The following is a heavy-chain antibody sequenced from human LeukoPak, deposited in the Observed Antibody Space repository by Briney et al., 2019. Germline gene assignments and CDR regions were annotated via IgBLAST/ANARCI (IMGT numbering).Heavy chain of an antibody. D-gene: IGHD3-22*01. J-gene: IGHJ5*02. CDR3: ARGVTYYYYELNWFDP. Sequence: SSETLSLTCAVYGGSFSGYYWSWIRQPPGKGLEWIGEINHSGSTNYNPSLKSRVTISVDTSKNQFSLKLSSVTAADTAVYYCARGVTYYYYELNWFDPWGQGTLVTVSS. CDR2: INHSGST. CDR1: GGSFSGYY. V-gene: IGHV4-34*01.